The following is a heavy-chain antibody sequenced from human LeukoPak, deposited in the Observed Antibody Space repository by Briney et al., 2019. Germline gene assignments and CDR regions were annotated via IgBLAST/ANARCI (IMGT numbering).Heavy chain of an antibody. CDR3: AKIYDSSGYYGKFDY. D-gene: IGHD3-22*01. J-gene: IGHJ4*02. CDR2: ISYDGSNK. V-gene: IGHV3-30*18. Sequence: GGSLRLSCAASGFTFSSYSMNWVRQAPGKGLEWVAVISYDGSNKYYADSVKGRFTISRDNSKNTLYLQMNSLRAEDTAVYYCAKIYDSSGYYGKFDYWGQGTLVTVSS. CDR1: GFTFSSYS.